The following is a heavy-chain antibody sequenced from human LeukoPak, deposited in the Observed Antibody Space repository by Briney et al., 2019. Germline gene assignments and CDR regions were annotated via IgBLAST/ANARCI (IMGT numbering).Heavy chain of an antibody. CDR2: IKQDGSEK. Sequence: EGSLRLSCAASGFTFSSYWKSWVRQAPGKGLEWLANIKQDGSEKYYVDSAKGRFTISRDNAKNSLYLQMNSLRAVDTSVYYCARMDYDFWSGYSIDYWGQGTLVTVSS. D-gene: IGHD3-3*01. CDR3: ARMDYDFWSGYSIDY. CDR1: GFTFSSYW. V-gene: IGHV3-7*01. J-gene: IGHJ4*02.